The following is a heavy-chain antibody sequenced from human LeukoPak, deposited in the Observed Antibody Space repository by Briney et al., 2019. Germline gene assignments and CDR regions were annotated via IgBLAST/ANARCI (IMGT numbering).Heavy chain of an antibody. CDR1: GGSISSYY. Sequence: PSETLSLTCTVSGGSISSYYWSWIRQPPGKGLEWIGYIYYSGSTNYNPSLKSRVTISVDTSKNQFSLKLSSVTAADTVVYYCASLFGGVIAFDYWGQGTLVTVSS. CDR2: IYYSGST. D-gene: IGHD3-16*01. V-gene: IGHV4-59*01. CDR3: ASLFGGVIAFDY. J-gene: IGHJ4*02.